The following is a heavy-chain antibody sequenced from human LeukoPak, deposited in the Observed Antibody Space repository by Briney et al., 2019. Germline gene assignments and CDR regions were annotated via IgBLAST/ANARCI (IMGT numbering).Heavy chain of an antibody. CDR1: GGTFSSYT. D-gene: IGHD6-19*01. CDR2: VIPFFGTA. J-gene: IGHJ4*02. CDR3: ARTLYVYSSGWIDY. Sequence: SVKVSCKAFGGTFSSYTISWVRQAPGQGLEWMGGVIPFFGTANYAQKFQGRVTITADKSTSTAYMELSSLRSEDTAVYYCARTLYVYSSGWIDYWGQGTLVTVSS. V-gene: IGHV1-69*06.